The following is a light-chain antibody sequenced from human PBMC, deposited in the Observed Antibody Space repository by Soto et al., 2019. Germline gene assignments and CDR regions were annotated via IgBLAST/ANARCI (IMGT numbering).Light chain of an antibody. J-gene: IGKJ3*01. V-gene: IGKV3-11*01. CDR3: QQRSNWTRFT. CDR1: QSVSSY. Sequence: EIGLTQSPATLSLSPGERATLSCRASQSVSSYLACYQQKPGQAPRLLIYDASIRATCIPAMFSGSGSGTDLTLTISSLEPEDFAVYNCQQRSNWTRFTFGPGNTVPIK. CDR2: DAS.